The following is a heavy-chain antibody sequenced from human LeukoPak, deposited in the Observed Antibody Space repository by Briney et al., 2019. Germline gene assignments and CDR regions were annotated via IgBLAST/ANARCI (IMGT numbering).Heavy chain of an antibody. CDR1: DFTFSTFS. V-gene: IGHV3-21*01. Sequence: GGSLGPSFAAPDFTFSTFSWNGFARAPGRGWGWVSSISSSGRYTYYSDSVKGRFTISRDNAKNSLYLQMNSLRAEDTAVYYCARVAEAAAFDYWGQGTLVTVSS. J-gene: IGHJ4*02. D-gene: IGHD6-13*01. CDR3: ARVAEAAAFDY. CDR2: ISSSGRYT.